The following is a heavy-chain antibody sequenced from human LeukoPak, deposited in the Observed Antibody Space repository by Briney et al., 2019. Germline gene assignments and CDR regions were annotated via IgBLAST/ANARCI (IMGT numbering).Heavy chain of an antibody. Sequence: GGSLRLSCAASGFTFDDYAMHWVRQAPGKGLEWVSGISWNSGSIGYADSVKGRFTISRDNAKNSLYLQMNSLRAEDTALYYCAKDAVLFPPAMGFGELENPHFDYWGQGTLVTVSS. D-gene: IGHD3-10*01. CDR1: GFTFDDYA. J-gene: IGHJ4*02. CDR2: ISWNSGSI. V-gene: IGHV3-9*01. CDR3: AKDAVLFPPAMGFGELENPHFDY.